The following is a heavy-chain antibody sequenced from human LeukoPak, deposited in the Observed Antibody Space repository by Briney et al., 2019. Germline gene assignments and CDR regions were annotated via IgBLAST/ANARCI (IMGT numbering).Heavy chain of an antibody. CDR2: ISGHKGNT. CDR3: ARDHVPRGDGYNYYEY. Sequence: ASVKVSCKTSGDTFTTYGISWVRQAPGQGLEWMGWISGHKGNTIYAQKLRGRVTMTTDTSTTTAYMDLRSLRPDDTAVYYCARDHVPRGDGYNYYEYWGQGTLVTVSS. CDR1: GDTFTTYG. V-gene: IGHV1-18*01. D-gene: IGHD5-24*01. J-gene: IGHJ4*02.